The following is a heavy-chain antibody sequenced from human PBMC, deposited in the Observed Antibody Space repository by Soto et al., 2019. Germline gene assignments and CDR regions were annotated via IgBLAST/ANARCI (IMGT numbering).Heavy chain of an antibody. V-gene: IGHV3-23*01. D-gene: IGHD6-19*01. J-gene: IGHJ4*01. CDR1: GFTSSIYA. CDR3: AKGDLAVFGLIDD. CDR2: FSGSGGST. Sequence: GRSLRLSCAPSGFTSSIYAMSWVRQAPRKWLEWVSAFSGSGGSTYYADSVKGRFTISRDNSKNTLYLQISRLRAEETALSYCAKGDLAVFGLIDDWGQGTLVTVSS.